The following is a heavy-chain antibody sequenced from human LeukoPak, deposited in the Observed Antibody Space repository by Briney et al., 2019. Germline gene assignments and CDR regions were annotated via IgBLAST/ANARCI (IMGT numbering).Heavy chain of an antibody. V-gene: IGHV3-30-3*01. CDR2: ISYDGSNK. J-gene: IGHJ4*02. Sequence: PGGSLRLSCAASGFTFSSYWMSWVRQAPGKGLEWVAVISYDGSNKYYADSVKGRFTISRDNSKNTLYLQMNSLRAEDTAVYYCARDRAVAGTFDYWGQGTLVTVSS. D-gene: IGHD6-19*01. CDR1: GFTFSSYW. CDR3: ARDRAVAGTFDY.